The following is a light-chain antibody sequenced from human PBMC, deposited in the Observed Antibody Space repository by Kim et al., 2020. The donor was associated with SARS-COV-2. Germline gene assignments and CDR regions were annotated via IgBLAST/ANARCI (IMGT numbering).Light chain of an antibody. Sequence: GQRVTMSCSGSSSNIGNNNVCWYQQFPGAAPKLLIYRNSQRPSGVPDRFSGSKSGTSASLTINGLRSEDEAEYSCAAWDDSLRGPVFGGGTQLTVL. V-gene: IGLV1-47*01. CDR3: AAWDDSLRGPV. CDR1: SSNIGNNN. J-gene: IGLJ2*01. CDR2: RNS.